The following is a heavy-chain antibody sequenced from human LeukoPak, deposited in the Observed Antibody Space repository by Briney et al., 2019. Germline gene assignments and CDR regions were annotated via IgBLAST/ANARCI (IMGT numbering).Heavy chain of an antibody. CDR3: AKVRYCSGVNCYPDDN. CDR1: GFTFSGNW. Sequence: PGGSLRLSCVASGFTFSGNWMTWVRQAPGKGLEWVAIINEGGGLKYYGDSVKGRFTVSRDNSKNTLYLEMSSLRAEDTAVYYCAKVRYCSGVNCYPDDNWGQGTLVTVSS. V-gene: IGHV3-7*01. D-gene: IGHD2-15*01. CDR2: INEGGGLK. J-gene: IGHJ4*02.